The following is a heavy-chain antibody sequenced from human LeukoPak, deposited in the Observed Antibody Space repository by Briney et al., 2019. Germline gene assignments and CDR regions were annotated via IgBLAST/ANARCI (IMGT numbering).Heavy chain of an antibody. J-gene: IGHJ4*02. D-gene: IGHD6-19*01. CDR1: GGSISSYY. Sequence: SETLSLTCTVSGGSISSYYWSWIRQPPGKGLEWIGYIYYSGSTNYNPSLKSRVTISVDTSKNQFSLKLSSVTAADTAVYYCASLTSSGWYEPIDYWGQGTLVTVSS. CDR3: ASLTSSGWYEPIDY. CDR2: IYYSGST. V-gene: IGHV4-59*12.